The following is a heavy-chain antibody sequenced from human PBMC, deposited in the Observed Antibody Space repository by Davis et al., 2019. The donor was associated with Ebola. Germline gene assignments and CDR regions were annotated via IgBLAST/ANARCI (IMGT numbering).Heavy chain of an antibody. D-gene: IGHD3-16*02. CDR1: GASLSTSSYH. CDR3: ARGYTYGDFDF. V-gene: IGHV4-39*01. Sequence: PSETLSLTCTVSGASLSTSSYHWAWIRQPPGKGLEWIASIYYRGSTYYNPSLKSRVTISVDVSKNQVSLKLASLTAADTAVYFCARGYTYGDFDFWGQGTLVTVSS. CDR2: IYYRGST. J-gene: IGHJ4*02.